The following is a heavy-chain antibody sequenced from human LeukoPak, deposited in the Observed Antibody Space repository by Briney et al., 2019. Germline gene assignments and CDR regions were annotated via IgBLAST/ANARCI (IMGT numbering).Heavy chain of an antibody. J-gene: IGHJ4*02. D-gene: IGHD3-22*01. Sequence: GGSLRLSCAASGFTFSSYAMSWVRQAPGKGLEWVSSISSSSSYIYYADSVKGRFTISRDNAKNSLYLQMNSLRAEDTAVYYCARGVVTGYYFDYWGQGTLVTVSS. CDR1: GFTFSSYA. CDR2: ISSSSSYI. V-gene: IGHV3-21*01. CDR3: ARGVVTGYYFDY.